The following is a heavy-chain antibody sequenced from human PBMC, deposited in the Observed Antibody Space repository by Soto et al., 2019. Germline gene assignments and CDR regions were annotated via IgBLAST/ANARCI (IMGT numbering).Heavy chain of an antibody. CDR1: GYTLTELS. D-gene: IGHD3-10*01. CDR2: FDPEDGET. Sequence: ASVKVSCKVSGYTLTELSMHWVRQAPGKGLEWMGGFDPEDGETIYAQKFQGRVTMTEDTSTDTAYMELSSLRSEDTAVYYCATIPITMVRGAAYWYFDLWGRGTLVTVSS. CDR3: ATIPITMVRGAAYWYFDL. J-gene: IGHJ2*01. V-gene: IGHV1-24*01.